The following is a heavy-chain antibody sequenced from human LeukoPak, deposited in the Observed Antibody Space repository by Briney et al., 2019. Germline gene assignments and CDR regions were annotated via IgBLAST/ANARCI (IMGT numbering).Heavy chain of an antibody. J-gene: IGHJ6*02. CDR1: GFTFSSYG. Sequence: PGGSLRLSCAASGFTFSSYGMHWVRQAPGKGLEWVAVISYDGSNKYYADSVKGRFTISRDNSKNTLYLQMNSLRAEDTAVYYCAKDLTPGDSEYYYYYGMDVWGQGTTVTVSS. V-gene: IGHV3-30*18. CDR2: ISYDGSNK. D-gene: IGHD1-14*01. CDR3: AKDLTPGDSEYYYYYGMDV.